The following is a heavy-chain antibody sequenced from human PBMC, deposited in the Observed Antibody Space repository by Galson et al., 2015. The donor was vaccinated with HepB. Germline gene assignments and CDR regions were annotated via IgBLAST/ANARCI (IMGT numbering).Heavy chain of an antibody. CDR2: IDPSDSYT. J-gene: IGHJ1*01. Sequence: QSGAEVKKPGESLRISCKGSGYSFTSYWISWVRQMPGKGLEWMGRIDPSDSYTNYSPSFQGHVTISADKSISTAYLQWSSLKASDTAMYYCARHTSAYYDRPEFQHWGQGTLVTVSS. D-gene: IGHD3-22*01. CDR3: ARHTSAYYDRPEFQH. V-gene: IGHV5-10-1*01. CDR1: GYSFTSYW.